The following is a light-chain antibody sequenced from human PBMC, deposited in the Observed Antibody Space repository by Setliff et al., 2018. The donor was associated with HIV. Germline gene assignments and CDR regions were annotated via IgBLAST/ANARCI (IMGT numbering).Light chain of an antibody. CDR1: SDDIGGYNY. Sequence: QSVLTQPASVSGSPGQSITISCTGTSDDIGGYNYVSWYQQHPGKAPKLMIYEVSNRPSGASNRFSGSKSANTASLTISGLQAEDEANYYCSSYTSNNTFWVFGGGTK. CDR2: EVS. V-gene: IGLV2-14*01. CDR3: SSYTSNNTFWV. J-gene: IGLJ3*02.